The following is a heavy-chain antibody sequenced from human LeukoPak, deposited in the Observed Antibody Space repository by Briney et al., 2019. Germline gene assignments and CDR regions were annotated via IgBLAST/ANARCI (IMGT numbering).Heavy chain of an antibody. CDR2: INHSGST. V-gene: IGHV4-34*01. Sequence: SETLSLTCAVSGVSFSGYYWSWIRQPPGKGLEWVGEINHSGSTNYNPSLKSRVTISVDTSKNQFSLKLSSVTAADTAVYYCARVRYDYAWGSYRPPFDYWGQGTLVTVSS. CDR3: ARVRYDYAWGSYRPPFDY. D-gene: IGHD3-16*02. J-gene: IGHJ4*02. CDR1: GVSFSGYY.